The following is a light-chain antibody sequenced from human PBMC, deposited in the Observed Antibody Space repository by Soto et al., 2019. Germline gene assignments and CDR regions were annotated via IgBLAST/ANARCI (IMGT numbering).Light chain of an antibody. CDR2: AAS. Sequence: IQMTQSPSALSASVGDRVTITCRASQSITNYLNWYQHKPGQAPNLLIYAASTLQAGVPSRFRGSGSGTDFTLTISSLQAEDFATYYCLQDHDYQWTFGQGTKVDIK. CDR3: LQDHDYQWT. V-gene: IGKV1-6*01. CDR1: QSITNY. J-gene: IGKJ2*02.